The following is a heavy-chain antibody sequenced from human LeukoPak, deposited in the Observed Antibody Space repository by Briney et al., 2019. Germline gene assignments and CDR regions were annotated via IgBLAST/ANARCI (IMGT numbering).Heavy chain of an antibody. CDR3: ARSTYEYNWFDP. CDR1: GGSISSYY. CDR2: IYTSGST. J-gene: IGHJ5*02. D-gene: IGHD3-3*01. V-gene: IGHV4-4*09. Sequence: KPSETLSLTCTVSGGSISSYYWTWIRQPPGKGLEWIGYIYTSGSTNYNPSLKSRVTISVDTSKNQFSLKLSSVTAADTVVYYCARSTYEYNWFDPWGQGTLVTVSS.